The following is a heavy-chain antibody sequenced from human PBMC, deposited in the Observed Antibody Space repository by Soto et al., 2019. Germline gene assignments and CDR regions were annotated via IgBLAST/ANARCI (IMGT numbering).Heavy chain of an antibody. CDR2: IRSKSNDYAT. D-gene: IGHD2-2*01. Sequence: PGGSLRLSCAVSGFTFSGPAIHWVRQASGKGLEWVGRIRSKSNDYATSYATSVKGRFTISRDDSKNTAYLQMDRLETEDTAVYYCTVGVVVKAATDYWGQGSLVTGS. J-gene: IGHJ4*02. V-gene: IGHV3-73*01. CDR3: TVGVVVKAATDY. CDR1: GFTFSGPA.